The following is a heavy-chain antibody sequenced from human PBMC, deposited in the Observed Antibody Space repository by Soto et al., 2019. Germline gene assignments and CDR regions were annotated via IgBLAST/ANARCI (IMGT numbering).Heavy chain of an antibody. CDR3: ATAHYDFWSGFSQKYYFDY. CDR1: GGSFSGYY. J-gene: IGHJ4*02. V-gene: IGHV4-34*01. CDR2: INHSGGT. Sequence: SETLSLTCAVYGGSFSGYYRNWIRQSPGKGLEWIGGINHSGGTNYNPSLKSRVTISLDTSKNQFSLRLSSVTAADTAVYYCATAHYDFWSGFSQKYYFDYWGQGTQVTVSS. D-gene: IGHD3-3*01.